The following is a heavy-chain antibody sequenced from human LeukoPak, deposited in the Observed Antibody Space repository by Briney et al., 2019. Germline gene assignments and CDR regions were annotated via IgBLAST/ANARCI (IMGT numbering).Heavy chain of an antibody. J-gene: IGHJ4*02. Sequence: SETLFLTCTVSGYSISSGYYWGWIRQPPGKGLEWIGSIYHSGSTYYNPSLKSRVTISVDTSKNQFSLKLSSVTAADTAVYYCARGWGNTMIPLYWGQGTLVTVSS. V-gene: IGHV4-38-2*02. CDR3: ARGWGNTMIPLY. CDR1: GYSISSGYY. D-gene: IGHD3-22*01. CDR2: IYHSGST.